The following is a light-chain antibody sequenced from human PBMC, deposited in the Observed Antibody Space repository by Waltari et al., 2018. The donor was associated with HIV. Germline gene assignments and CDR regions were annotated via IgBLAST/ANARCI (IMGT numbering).Light chain of an antibody. CDR2: END. V-gene: IGLV1-51*02. CDR3: QVWDSDLNAVV. Sequence: QSVLTQPPSVSAAPGQRVTVSCSGSSSNIGYNSVSWYQHLPGAAPKLLISENDQRPSGIPDRFSASKSATSATLGISGPQTGDEADYYCQVWDSDLNAVVFGGGTRVTVL. J-gene: IGLJ3*02. CDR1: SSNIGYNS.